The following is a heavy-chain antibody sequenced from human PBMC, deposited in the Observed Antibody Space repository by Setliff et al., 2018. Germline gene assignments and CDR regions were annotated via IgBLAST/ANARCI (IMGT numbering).Heavy chain of an antibody. CDR3: ARRDGRSGYLGFDL. J-gene: IGHJ4*01. Sequence: PSETLSLTCTVSGGSISSGSYYWSWIRQPAGKGLEWIGRIYTSGSTNYNPSLKSRVTISVDTSKNQFSLKLSSVTAADTAVYFCARRDGRSGYLGFDLWGHGSLVTVSS. CDR1: GGSISSGSYY. CDR2: IYTSGST. D-gene: IGHD3-22*01. V-gene: IGHV4-61*02.